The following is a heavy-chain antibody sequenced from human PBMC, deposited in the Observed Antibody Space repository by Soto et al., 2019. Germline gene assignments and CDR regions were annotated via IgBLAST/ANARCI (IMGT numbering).Heavy chain of an antibody. D-gene: IGHD1-1*01. J-gene: IGHJ4*02. CDR3: ARDNNWSYDY. CDR1: GFTFSASW. V-gene: IGHV3-74*01. Sequence: LRLSCAASGFTFSASWMHWVRQTPGKGLVWVSHISPDGSSTRDADSVQGRFINSRDNARSTLYLQMHSLRAEDTAVYYCARDNNWSYDYWGQGILVTVSS. CDR2: ISPDGSST.